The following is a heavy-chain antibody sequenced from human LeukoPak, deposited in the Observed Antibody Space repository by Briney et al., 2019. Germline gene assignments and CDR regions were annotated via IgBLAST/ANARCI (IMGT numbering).Heavy chain of an antibody. Sequence: GGSLRLSCAASGFIFSRYGMSWVRQAPGKGLAWVANIIEDGNLKYYVDSVKGRFTISRDNTKNSLYLQMKSLRADDTAVYYCARVGKNGWDFDHWGRGTLVTVSS. CDR1: GFIFSRYG. CDR2: IIEDGNLK. D-gene: IGHD6-19*01. J-gene: IGHJ4*02. V-gene: IGHV3-7*01. CDR3: ARVGKNGWDFDH.